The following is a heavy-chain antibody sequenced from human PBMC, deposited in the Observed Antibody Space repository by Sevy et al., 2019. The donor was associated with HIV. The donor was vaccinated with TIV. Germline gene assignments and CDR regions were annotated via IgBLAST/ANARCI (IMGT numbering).Heavy chain of an antibody. CDR1: GVSISGYY. V-gene: IGHV4-59*01. CDR2: IYYSGRT. Sequence: SQTLSLTCSVSGVSISGYYWTWIRQTPGKGLEWIGYIYYSGRTNYNPSLQGRVAISSDTSKNQFSLKLSSVTAADTAVYYCARQGGIVDRAFDYWGQGTLVTVSS. CDR3: ARQGGIVDRAFDY. J-gene: IGHJ4*02. D-gene: IGHD2-21*01.